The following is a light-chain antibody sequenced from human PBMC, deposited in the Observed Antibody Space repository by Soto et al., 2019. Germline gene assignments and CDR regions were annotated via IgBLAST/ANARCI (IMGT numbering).Light chain of an antibody. Sequence: EIVLTQSPGTLSLSPLEIATLSFRASQSVSSSYLAWYQQKPGQAPRLLIYGASSRATGIPDRFSGSGSGTDFTLTISRLEPEDFAVYYCQQEITFGQGTRLEIK. CDR1: QSVSSSY. V-gene: IGKV3-20*01. J-gene: IGKJ5*01. CDR2: GAS. CDR3: QQEIT.